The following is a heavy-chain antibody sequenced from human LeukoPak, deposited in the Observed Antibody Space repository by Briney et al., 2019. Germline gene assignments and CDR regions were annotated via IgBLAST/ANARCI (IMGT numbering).Heavy chain of an antibody. J-gene: IGHJ4*02. V-gene: IGHV3-30*02. CDR2: TRYDGSNK. CDR3: AKGLRKSIAVAGTLDY. D-gene: IGHD6-19*01. CDR1: GFTFSSYG. Sequence: GGSLRLSCAASGFTFSSYGMHWVRQAPGKGLEWVAFTRYDGSNKYYADSVKGRFTISRDNSKNTLYLQMNSLRAEDTAVYYCAKGLRKSIAVAGTLDYWGQGTLVTVSS.